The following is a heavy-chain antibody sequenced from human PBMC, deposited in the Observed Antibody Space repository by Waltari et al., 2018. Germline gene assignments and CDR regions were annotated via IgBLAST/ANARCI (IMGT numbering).Heavy chain of an antibody. CDR3: ARRCRGGSCYSSKNNWFDP. D-gene: IGHD2-15*01. CDR1: GYTFTSYD. J-gene: IGHJ5*02. Sequence: QVQLVQSGAEVKKPGASVKVSCKASGYTFTSYDINWVRQATGQGLEWMGWMNPNIGNTGYAQKFQGRVTITRNTSISTAYMELSSLRAEDTAVYYCARRCRGGSCYSSKNNWFDPWGQGTLVTVSS. V-gene: IGHV1-8*03. CDR2: MNPNIGNT.